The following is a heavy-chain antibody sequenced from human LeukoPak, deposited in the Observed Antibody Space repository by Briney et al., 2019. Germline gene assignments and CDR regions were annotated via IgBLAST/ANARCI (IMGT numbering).Heavy chain of an antibody. D-gene: IGHD3-3*01. J-gene: IGHJ6*02. CDR3: AKDAAYYDFWSGYYTDNAYYYYGMDV. CDR1: GFTFSSYA. V-gene: IGHV3-23*01. CDR2: ISGSGGST. Sequence: GGSLRLSCAASGFTFSSYAMSWVRQAPGKGLEWVSAISGSGGSTYYADSVKGRFTISRDNSKNTLYLQMNSLRAEDTAVYYCAKDAAYYDFWSGYYTDNAYYYYGMDVWGQGTTVTVSS.